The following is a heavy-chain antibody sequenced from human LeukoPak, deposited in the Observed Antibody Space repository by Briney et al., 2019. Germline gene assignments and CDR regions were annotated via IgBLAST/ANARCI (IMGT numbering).Heavy chain of an antibody. D-gene: IGHD3-22*01. V-gene: IGHV3-33*06. CDR1: GLTFRSYG. CDR2: VWYDGTNT. J-gene: IGHJ4*02. CDR3: AKDRSSGYYSFDY. Sequence: PGRSLRLSCAASGLTFRSYGMHWVRQAPGKGLEWVAVVWYDGTNTYYAESVKGRFTISRDNSKNTLYLQMNSLRAEDTAVYYCAKDRSSGYYSFDYWGQGTLVTVSS.